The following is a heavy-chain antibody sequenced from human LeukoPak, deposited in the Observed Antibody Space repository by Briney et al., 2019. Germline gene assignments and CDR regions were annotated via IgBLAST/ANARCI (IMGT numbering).Heavy chain of an antibody. CDR2: INPNSGGT. D-gene: IGHD6-6*01. Sequence: GASVKVSCKASGYTFTGYYMHWVRQAPGQGLEWMGWINPNSGGTNYAQKFQGRVTTTRDTSISTAYMELSRLRSDDTAVYYCARDRQLNDAFDIWGQGTMVTVSS. J-gene: IGHJ3*02. CDR3: ARDRQLNDAFDI. CDR1: GYTFTGYY. V-gene: IGHV1-2*02.